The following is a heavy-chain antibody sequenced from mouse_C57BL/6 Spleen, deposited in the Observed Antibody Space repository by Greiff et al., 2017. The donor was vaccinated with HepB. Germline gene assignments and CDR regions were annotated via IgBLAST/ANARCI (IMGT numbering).Heavy chain of an antibody. D-gene: IGHD1-1*01. CDR1: GFTFSDYG. V-gene: IGHV5-17*01. CDR3: AIPPYYYGSTLFAY. J-gene: IGHJ3*01. Sequence: EVQGVESGGGLVKPGGSLKLSCAASGFTFSDYGMHWVRQAPEKGLEWVAYISSGSSTIYYADTVKGRFTISRDNAKNTLFLQMTSLRSEDTAMYYCAIPPYYYGSTLFAYWGQGTLVTVSA. CDR2: ISSGSSTI.